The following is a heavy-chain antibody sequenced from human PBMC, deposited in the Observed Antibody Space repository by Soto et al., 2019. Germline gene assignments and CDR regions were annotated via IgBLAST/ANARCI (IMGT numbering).Heavy chain of an antibody. J-gene: IGHJ6*03. CDR2: IYYSGST. CDR1: GGSISSGCYY. V-gene: IGHV4-31*03. CDR3: ARVWSFYDFWSGYHPSDYYYMDV. D-gene: IGHD3-3*01. Sequence: SETLSLTCPVSGGSISSGCYYWSWIRQHPGKGLEWIGYIYYSGSTYYNPSLKSRVTISVDTSKNQFSLKLSSVTAADTAVYYCARVWSFYDFWSGYHPSDYYYMDVWGKGTTVTVSS.